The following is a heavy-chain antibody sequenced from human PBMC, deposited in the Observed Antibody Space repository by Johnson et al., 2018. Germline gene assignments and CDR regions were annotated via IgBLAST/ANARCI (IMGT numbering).Heavy chain of an antibody. CDR1: GLTFSNTW. CDR2: ISTDGSGT. V-gene: IGHV3-74*01. J-gene: IGHJ3*02. CDR3: VTTTGNAFNT. Sequence: VQLQESGGGLVQPGGSXTLSCAASGLTFSNTWIHWVRQVPGKGLLWVSHISTDGSGTNYADSVKGRFTVSRDRVSNTVYLQMSPLRVDDTAVYYCVTTTGNAFNTWGQGTVVTVSS. D-gene: IGHD1-14*01.